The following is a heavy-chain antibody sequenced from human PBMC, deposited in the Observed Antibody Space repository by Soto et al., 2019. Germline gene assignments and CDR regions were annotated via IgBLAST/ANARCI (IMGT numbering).Heavy chain of an antibody. CDR2: IIPIFGTA. Sequence: GASVKVSCKASGGTFSSYAISWVRQAPGQGLEWMGGIIPIFGTANYAQKFQGRVTITADESTSTAYMELSSLRSEDTAVYYCAREAYCTNGVCYTEGYYYYYYGMDVWCQGTTVTVSS. D-gene: IGHD2-8*01. J-gene: IGHJ6*02. CDR3: AREAYCTNGVCYTEGYYYYYYGMDV. CDR1: GGTFSSYA. V-gene: IGHV1-69*13.